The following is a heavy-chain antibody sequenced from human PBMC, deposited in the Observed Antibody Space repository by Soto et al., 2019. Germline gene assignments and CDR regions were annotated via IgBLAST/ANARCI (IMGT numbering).Heavy chain of an antibody. D-gene: IGHD6-19*01. CDR1: GYTFTGYY. J-gene: IGHJ5*02. Sequence: GASVKVSCKASGYTFTGYYMHWVRQAPGQGLEWMGWINPSSGGTNYAQKFQGRVTMTRDTSTSTAYMELSSLRSEDTAVYYCAADLNSSGTGWFDPWGQGTLVTVSS. CDR3: AADLNSSGTGWFDP. CDR2: INPSSGGT. V-gene: IGHV1-2*02.